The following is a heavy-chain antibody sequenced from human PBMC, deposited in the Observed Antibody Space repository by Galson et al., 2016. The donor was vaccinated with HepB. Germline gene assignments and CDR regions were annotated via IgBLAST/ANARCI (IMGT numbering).Heavy chain of an antibody. Sequence: ETLSPTCTVSGGSISSTSYYWAWIRQPPGKGLEWIGGIYYTGSTYYNPSLKSRVTISADTSKNQFSLKLSSVTAADTAVFFCGGSVGATSFDYWGQGTLVTVAS. J-gene: IGHJ4*02. V-gene: IGHV4-39*01. CDR3: GGSVGATSFDY. CDR2: IYYTGST. D-gene: IGHD1-26*01. CDR1: GGSISSTSYY.